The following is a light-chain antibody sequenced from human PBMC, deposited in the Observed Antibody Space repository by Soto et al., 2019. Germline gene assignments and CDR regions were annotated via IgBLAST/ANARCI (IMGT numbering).Light chain of an antibody. CDR3: QQYNTWPET. V-gene: IGKV3-15*01. CDR1: QSVSSN. CDR2: GAS. J-gene: IGKJ3*01. Sequence: EIVMTQSPATLSVSPGERATLSCRASQSVSSNLAWYQQKPGQAHRLLIYGASTRATGIPVRFSGSGSGTEFTLTVSSLQSEDFAVYVCQQYNTWPETFGPGTKVDI.